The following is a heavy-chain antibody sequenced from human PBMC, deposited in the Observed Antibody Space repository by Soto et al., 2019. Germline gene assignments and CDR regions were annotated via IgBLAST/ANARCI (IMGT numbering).Heavy chain of an antibody. J-gene: IGHJ5*02. CDR3: AVVDSTGKWFDP. V-gene: IGHV4-39*01. CDR1: GGSIGSSDFY. D-gene: IGHD6-25*01. Sequence: PSETLSLTCTVSGGSIGSSDFYWGWLRQTPGKGLEFIGSMYYSGTTYYNPSLKSRVTISVDTSKNQFTLKLISVTAADTAVYYCAVVDSTGKWFDPWGEGALVTVSS. CDR2: MYYSGTT.